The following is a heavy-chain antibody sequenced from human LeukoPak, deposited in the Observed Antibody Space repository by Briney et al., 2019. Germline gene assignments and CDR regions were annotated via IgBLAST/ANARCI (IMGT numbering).Heavy chain of an antibody. V-gene: IGHV4-30-4*01. J-gene: IGHJ5*02. D-gene: IGHD3-22*01. Sequence: PSETLSLTCTVSGGSISSGDYYWSWIRQPPGKGLEWIAYMYYSGSTYYNPSLKSRVTMSADTPKNQLSLKLSSVTAADTAVYCARPYYYDSRIDPWGQGILVTVSS. CDR1: GGSISSGDYY. CDR2: MYYSGST. CDR3: ARPYYYDSRIDP.